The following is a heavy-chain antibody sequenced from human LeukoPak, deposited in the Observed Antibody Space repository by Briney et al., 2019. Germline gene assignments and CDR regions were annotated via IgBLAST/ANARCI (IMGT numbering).Heavy chain of an antibody. V-gene: IGHV4-34*01. CDR1: GGSFSGYY. Sequence: SETLSLTCAVHGGSFSGYYWSWIRQPPGKGLEWIGEINHSGSTKYNPPLKSRVTISVDTSKNQFSLKLRSVTAADTAVYYCARETGIAAALKAFDIWGQGTVVTVSS. CDR3: ARETGIAAALKAFDI. CDR2: INHSGST. J-gene: IGHJ3*02. D-gene: IGHD6-13*01.